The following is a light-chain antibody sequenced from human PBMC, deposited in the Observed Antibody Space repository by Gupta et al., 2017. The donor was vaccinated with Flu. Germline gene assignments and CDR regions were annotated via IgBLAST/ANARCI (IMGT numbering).Light chain of an antibody. J-gene: IGKJ3*01. V-gene: IGKV4-1*01. Sequence: DIVMTQSPDSLAVSLGERATINCKSSQSVLYSSNNKNYLAWYQQKPGQPPKMLIYWASIRESGVPDRFSGSGSGTDFTLTISSLQAEDVAVYYCQQYESTFFTFGHGTKVDI. CDR3: QQYESTFFT. CDR1: QSVLYSSNNKNY. CDR2: WAS.